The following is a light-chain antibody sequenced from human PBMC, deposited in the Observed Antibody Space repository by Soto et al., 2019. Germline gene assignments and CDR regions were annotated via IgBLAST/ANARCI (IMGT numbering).Light chain of an antibody. CDR1: QSVSSN. J-gene: IGKJ1*01. CDR3: QQYNNWPRT. V-gene: IGKV3-15*01. CDR2: GAS. Sequence: EIVMTQSPATLSVSPGERATLSCRASQSVSSNLAWYQQKPGQAPRLHIYGASTRATGIPARFSGSGSGTEFTLTISSLQSEDFAVYYCQQYNNWPRTFGQWTKFDIK.